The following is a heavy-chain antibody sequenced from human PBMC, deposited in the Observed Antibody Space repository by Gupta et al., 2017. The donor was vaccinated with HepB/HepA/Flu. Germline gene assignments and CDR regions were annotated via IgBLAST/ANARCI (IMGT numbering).Heavy chain of an antibody. Sequence: QVQLVQSGAEVKKPGASVKVSCRISADTLTELSLHWVRQPPGKGLQWMGGFDPEDGETVYAQNFQGRVTKTEDPSVDTVYMELGSLSSEDTAVYYCATVGLSEAFDIWGQGTKVTVS. CDR2: FDPEDGET. CDR1: ADTLTELS. J-gene: IGHJ3*02. D-gene: IGHD3-16*02. CDR3: ATVGLSEAFDI. V-gene: IGHV1-24*01.